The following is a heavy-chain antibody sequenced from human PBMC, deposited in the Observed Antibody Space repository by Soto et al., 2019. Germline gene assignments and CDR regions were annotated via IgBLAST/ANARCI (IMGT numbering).Heavy chain of an antibody. Sequence: SVKVSCKAPGFTFSSSAVQWVRQARGQRLEWIGWIVVGSGNTNYAQKFQERVTITTDISTSTAYMELSSLRSEDTAVYYCANLGYCSSTSCYSLAFDIWGQGTMVTVSS. J-gene: IGHJ3*02. D-gene: IGHD2-2*01. CDR1: GFTFSSSA. CDR3: ANLGYCSSTSCYSLAFDI. V-gene: IGHV1-58*01. CDR2: IVVGSGNT.